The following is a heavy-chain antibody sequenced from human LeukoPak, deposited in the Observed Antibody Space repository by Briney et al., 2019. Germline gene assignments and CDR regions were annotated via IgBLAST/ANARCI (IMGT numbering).Heavy chain of an antibody. J-gene: IGHJ4*02. D-gene: IGHD4-23*01. Sequence: GASVKVSCKASGYTFTGYYKHWVRQAPGQGLEWMGWINPNSGGTNYAQKFQGRVTMTRDTSISTAYMELSRLRSDDTAVYYCARAYGGNSGRYFDYWGQGTLVTVSS. CDR1: GYTFTGYY. CDR2: INPNSGGT. CDR3: ARAYGGNSGRYFDY. V-gene: IGHV1-2*02.